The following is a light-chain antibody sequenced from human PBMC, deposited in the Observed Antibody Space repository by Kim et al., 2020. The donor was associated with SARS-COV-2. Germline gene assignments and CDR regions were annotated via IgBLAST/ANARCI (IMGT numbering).Light chain of an antibody. V-gene: IGLV2-14*03. CDR3: TSYTANTTWV. CDR2: DVR. Sequence: SITISFTANHRDVGASNYVSWSQQHPGKAPTLRIYDVRTRPSGVSNRFSGSKSGNTASLTISGLQAEDEADYFCTSYTANTTWVFGGGTQLTVL. CDR1: HRDVGASNY. J-gene: IGLJ3*02.